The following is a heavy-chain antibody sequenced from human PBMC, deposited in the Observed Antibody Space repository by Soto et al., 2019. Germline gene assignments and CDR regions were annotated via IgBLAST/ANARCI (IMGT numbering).Heavy chain of an antibody. CDR2: IYYSGST. CDR3: ARAGNYDYIWGSYRYRSYNWFDP. CDR1: GGSISSSSYY. J-gene: IGHJ5*02. D-gene: IGHD3-16*02. Sequence: SETLSLTCAVSGGSISSSSYYWGWIRQPPGKGLEWIGSIYYSGSTYYNPSLKSRVTISVDTSKNQFSLKLSSVTAADTAVYYCARAGNYDYIWGSYRYRSYNWFDPWGQGTLVTVSS. V-gene: IGHV4-39*07.